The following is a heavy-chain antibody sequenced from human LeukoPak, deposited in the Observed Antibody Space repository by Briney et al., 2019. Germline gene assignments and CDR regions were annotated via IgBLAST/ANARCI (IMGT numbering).Heavy chain of an antibody. CDR3: AKGGDSNSWYYFNY. J-gene: IGHJ4*02. Sequence: PGGSLRLSCAASGFTFSNYAMSWVRQAPGKGLEWVSAFSGSGGSTYYADSVKGRFTISRDNSKSTLYLQMNSLRAEDTAVYYCAKGGDSNSWYYFNYWGQGTLVTVSS. V-gene: IGHV3-23*01. CDR2: FSGSGGST. D-gene: IGHD6-13*01. CDR1: GFTFSNYA.